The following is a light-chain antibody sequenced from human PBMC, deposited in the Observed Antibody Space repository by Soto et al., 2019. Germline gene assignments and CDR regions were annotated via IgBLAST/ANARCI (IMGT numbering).Light chain of an antibody. CDR3: QQYNT. J-gene: IGKJ4*01. CDR2: ITS. CDR1: QSVNYN. V-gene: IGKV3-15*01. Sequence: IVLTQSPATLSVSPGERATLSCRASQSVNYNLAWYQQKPGHAPRLLIYITSTRATGIPARFSGSGSGTEFTLTISRLEPEDFAVYYCQQYNTFGGGTKVDIK.